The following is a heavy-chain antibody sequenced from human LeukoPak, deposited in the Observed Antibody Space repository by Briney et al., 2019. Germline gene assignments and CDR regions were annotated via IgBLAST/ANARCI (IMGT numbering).Heavy chain of an antibody. CDR1: GGSISSYY. J-gene: IGHJ6*03. CDR3: ARAVGYYYYMDV. D-gene: IGHD4-23*01. CDR2: IYYSGST. V-gene: IGHV4-59*01. Sequence: SETLSLTCTVSGGSISSYYWSWIRQPPGKGLEWIGYIYYSGSTNYNPSLKSRVTISVDTSKNQFSLKLSSVTAADTAVYYCARAVGYYYYMDVWGKGTTVSVSS.